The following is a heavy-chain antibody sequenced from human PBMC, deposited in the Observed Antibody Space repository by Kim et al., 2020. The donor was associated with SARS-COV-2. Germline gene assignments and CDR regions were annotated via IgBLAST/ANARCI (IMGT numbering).Heavy chain of an antibody. J-gene: IGHJ4*02. D-gene: IGHD2-21*01. V-gene: IGHV3-21*01. CDR2: ISSSSSYI. Sequence: GGSLRLSCAASGFTFSSYSMNWVRQAPGKGLEWVSSISSSSSYIYYSDSVKGRFTISRDNAQNSLYLQMNSLRAEDTAVYYCARHSPVTPPDYWGQGTLVTVSS. CDR1: GFTFSSYS. CDR3: ARHSPVTPPDY.